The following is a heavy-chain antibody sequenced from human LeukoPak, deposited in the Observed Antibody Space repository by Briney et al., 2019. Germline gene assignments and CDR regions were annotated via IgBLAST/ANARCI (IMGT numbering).Heavy chain of an antibody. J-gene: IGHJ4*02. CDR3: ARSLDYFDY. Sequence: SQTLSLTCAISGDSVSRNNAGWNWIRQSPSRGLEWLGRTYYRSKWYNDFAPSVRNRITINPDTSENQFSLQLNSVTPEDTAVYYCARSLDYFDYWGQGTLVTVSS. CDR2: TYYRSKWYN. CDR1: GDSVSRNNAG. V-gene: IGHV6-1*01.